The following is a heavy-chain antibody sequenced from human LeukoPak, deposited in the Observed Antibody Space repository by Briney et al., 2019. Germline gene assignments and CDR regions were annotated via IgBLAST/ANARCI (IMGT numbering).Heavy chain of an antibody. Sequence: ASVKVSCKISGYTLTELSMHWVRQAPGKGLEWMGGFDPEDGETIYAQKFQGRVTMTRDTSTSTVYMELSSLRSEDTAVYYCARDFFAYDSSGYYLGAFDIWGQGSMVTVSS. D-gene: IGHD3-22*01. CDR3: ARDFFAYDSSGYYLGAFDI. CDR1: GYTLTELS. CDR2: FDPEDGET. V-gene: IGHV1-24*01. J-gene: IGHJ3*02.